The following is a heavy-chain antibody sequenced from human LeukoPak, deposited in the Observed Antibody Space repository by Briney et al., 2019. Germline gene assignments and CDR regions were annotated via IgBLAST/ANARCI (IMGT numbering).Heavy chain of an antibody. D-gene: IGHD3-22*01. Sequence: KPSETLSLTCTVSGDSISSNTYYWRWIRQPPGKGLEWFGSIHYNESPYYIHYRGRPFYNPSLKSRVTISVDTSKNQFSLKLSSVIAADTAIYYCARNDSGGFDAFDVWGQGKMVTVSS. CDR2: IHYNESPYYIHYRGRP. CDR1: GDSISSNTYY. J-gene: IGHJ3*01. CDR3: ARNDSGGFDAFDV. V-gene: IGHV4-39*01.